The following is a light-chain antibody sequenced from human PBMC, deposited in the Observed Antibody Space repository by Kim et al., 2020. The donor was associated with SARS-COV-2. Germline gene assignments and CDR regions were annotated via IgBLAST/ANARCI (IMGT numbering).Light chain of an antibody. CDR1: QSVGDF. J-gene: IGKJ4*01. CDR3: QQRYSWPLT. V-gene: IGKV3-11*01. CDR2: DAS. Sequence: LSPGGRATLSCRASQSVGDFLGWYQQKPGQTPSLLIFDASNRATGIPARFSGSGSGTDFALTITNLEPDDFAVYYCQQRYSWPLTFGGGTKVDIK.